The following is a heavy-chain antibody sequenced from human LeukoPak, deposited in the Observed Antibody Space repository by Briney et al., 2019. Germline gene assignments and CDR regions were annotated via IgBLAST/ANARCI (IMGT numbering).Heavy chain of an antibody. J-gene: IGHJ5*02. Sequence: SEALSLTCSVSGGSMSSYYWSWMRQPPGKGLEWIGYIYYSGSTDYNPSLRSRVTISLDTSKNQFSLKLTSVTAADTAVYYCARDQGSWWFDPWGQGTLVTVSS. V-gene: IGHV4-59*01. CDR3: ARDQGSWWFDP. CDR1: GGSMSSYY. CDR2: IYYSGST. D-gene: IGHD3-10*01.